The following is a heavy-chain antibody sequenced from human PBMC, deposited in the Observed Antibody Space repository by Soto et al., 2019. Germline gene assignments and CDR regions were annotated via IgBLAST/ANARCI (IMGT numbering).Heavy chain of an antibody. D-gene: IGHD4-4*01. CDR2: IIPILGIA. CDR1: GGTFSSYT. J-gene: IGHJ4*02. Sequence: QVQLVQSGAEVKKPGSSVKVSCKASGGTFSSYTISWVRQAPGQGLEWMGRIIPILGIANYAQNFQGRVTITADKSTSTDYMELSSLGAEDTAVYYCARVFSNYYGDGDQYSFDYWGQGTLVTVSS. CDR3: ARVFSNYYGDGDQYSFDY. V-gene: IGHV1-69*02.